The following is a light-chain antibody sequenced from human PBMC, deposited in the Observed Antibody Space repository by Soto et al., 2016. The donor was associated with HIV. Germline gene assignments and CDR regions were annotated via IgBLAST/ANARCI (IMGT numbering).Light chain of an antibody. Sequence: DIQMTQSPSSLSASIGDTVTITCRASQGISNYLAWYQQRPGRVPKLLIYAATALQSGASARFRASGSGTDFTLTIAGLQSEDFATYYCQKXSGGVLTFGPGTRVDMK. CDR2: AAT. CDR3: QKXSGGVLT. J-gene: IGKJ3*01. CDR1: QGISNY. V-gene: IGKV1-27*01.